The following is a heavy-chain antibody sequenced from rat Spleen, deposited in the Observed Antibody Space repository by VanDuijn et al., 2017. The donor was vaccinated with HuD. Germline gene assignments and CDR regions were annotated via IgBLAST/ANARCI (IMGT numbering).Heavy chain of an antibody. CDR2: MWSDGDT. J-gene: IGHJ4*01. CDR1: GFSLTSYH. D-gene: IGHD1-1*01. V-gene: IGHV2-32*01. CDR3: TRDLQWPHVMDA. Sequence: QVQLKESGPGLVQPSQTLSLTCTVSGFSLTSYHVHWVRQPPGKGLGWMGIMWSDGDTSYNSALKSRLSISRDTSKNQVFLKMNSLQTDDTGTYYCTRDLQWPHVMDAWGQGASVTVSS.